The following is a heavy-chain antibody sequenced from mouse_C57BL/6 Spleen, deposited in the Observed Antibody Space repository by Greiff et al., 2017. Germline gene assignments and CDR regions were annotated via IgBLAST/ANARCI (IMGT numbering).Heavy chain of an antibody. V-gene: IGHV5-6*01. CDR2: ISSGGSYT. J-gene: IGHJ4*01. CDR1: GFTFSSYG. Sequence: EVQLVESGGDLVKPGGSLKLSCAASGFTFSSYGMSWVRQTPDKRLEWVATISSGGSYTYYPDSVKGRFTISKDNAKNTLYLQMSSLKSEDTAMYYCATQGDYWGQGTSVTVSS. CDR3: ATQGDY.